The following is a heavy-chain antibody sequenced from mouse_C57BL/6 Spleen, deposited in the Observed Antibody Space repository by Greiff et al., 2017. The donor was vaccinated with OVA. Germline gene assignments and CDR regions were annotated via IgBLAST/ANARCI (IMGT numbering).Heavy chain of an antibody. CDR3: ARSGPRYYGSSWGYAMDY. J-gene: IGHJ4*01. CDR1: GYTFTGYW. D-gene: IGHD1-1*01. Sequence: QVQLQQSGAELMKPGASVKLSCKATGYTFTGYWIEWVKQRPGHGLEWIGEILPGSGSTNYNEKFKGKATFTADTSSNTAYMQLSSLTTEDSAIYYCARSGPRYYGSSWGYAMDYWGQGTSVTVSS. V-gene: IGHV1-9*01. CDR2: ILPGSGST.